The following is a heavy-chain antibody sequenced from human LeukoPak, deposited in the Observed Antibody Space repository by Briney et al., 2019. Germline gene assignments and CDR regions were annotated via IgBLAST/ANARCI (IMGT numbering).Heavy chain of an antibody. CDR2: ISASGDRR. CDR3: AKTPPSIYCNIWHFDY. Sequence: GGSLRLSCAASRFTFDNYAMGWVRQAPGKGLEWVSTISASGDRRYYADSVRGRFTISRDNSENTLYLQMNSLRAEDTAVYYCAKTPPSIYCNIWHFDYWGQGTLVAVSS. J-gene: IGHJ4*02. V-gene: IGHV3-23*01. CDR1: RFTFDNYA. D-gene: IGHD2-15*01.